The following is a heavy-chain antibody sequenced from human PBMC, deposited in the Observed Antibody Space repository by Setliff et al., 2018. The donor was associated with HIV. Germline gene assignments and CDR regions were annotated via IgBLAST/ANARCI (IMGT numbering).Heavy chain of an antibody. D-gene: IGHD5-12*01. Sequence: SETLSLTCAFYGGSLNGFYWGWIRQSPGKGLEWIGEINHRGSTNYNPSVKSRVTIRVDMSKNQFSLEVTAVTAADTAVYYCVRGWDDKVSTISAPYYYYMDVWGKGTTVTVSS. CDR1: GGSLNGFY. J-gene: IGHJ6*03. CDR3: VRGWDDKVSTISAPYYYYMDV. V-gene: IGHV4-34*01. CDR2: INHRGST.